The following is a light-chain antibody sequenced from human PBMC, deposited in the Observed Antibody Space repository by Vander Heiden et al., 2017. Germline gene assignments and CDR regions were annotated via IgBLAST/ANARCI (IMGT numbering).Light chain of an antibody. CDR2: TAS. Sequence: IQMTQSPSSVSASVGDRVTITCRASQAISSWVAWYQHKPGKAPKLLIYTASTLQSGVPSRFSGSGSGTEFTLTISSLQPEDFATYFCQQAHSTPLTFGAGTKVEIK. V-gene: IGKV1-12*01. J-gene: IGKJ4*01. CDR3: QQAHSTPLT. CDR1: QAISSW.